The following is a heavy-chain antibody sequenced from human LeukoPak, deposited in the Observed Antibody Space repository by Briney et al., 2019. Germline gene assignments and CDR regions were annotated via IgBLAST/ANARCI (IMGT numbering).Heavy chain of an antibody. J-gene: IGHJ4*02. CDR3: AKDAAGPEY. D-gene: IGHD6-13*01. CDR1: GLHFNSYS. CDR2: ISASGGDT. V-gene: IGHV3-23*01. Sequence: GSLGLSCVVSGLHFNSYSMSWVRPAPGKGLDWVSGISASGGDTWYPDSEKGRFTISRDNSKNTLFLQMSSLRVEDTAMYYCAKDAAGPEYWGQGTLVTVSS.